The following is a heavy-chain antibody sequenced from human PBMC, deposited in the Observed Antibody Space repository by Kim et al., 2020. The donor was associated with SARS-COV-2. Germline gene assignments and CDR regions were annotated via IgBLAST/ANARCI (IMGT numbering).Heavy chain of an antibody. CDR1: GYTFTSYN. CDR2: INPGDGSK. CDR3: ARELNGSAPDY. D-gene: IGHD3-10*01. J-gene: IGHJ4*02. V-gene: IGHV1-46*01. Sequence: ASVKVSCKASGYTFTSYNIHWVRQAPGQGLEWVGLINPGDGSKVYAQKFQGRLTMTRDTSTSTVYMEVSSLSSTDTAMYYCARELNGSAPDYWGQGTLVTVSS.